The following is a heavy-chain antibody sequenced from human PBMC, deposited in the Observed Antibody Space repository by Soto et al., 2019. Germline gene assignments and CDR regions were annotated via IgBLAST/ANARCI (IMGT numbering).Heavy chain of an antibody. J-gene: IGHJ3*02. CDR3: AREWDSSGLFAI. D-gene: IGHD3-22*01. CDR2: IIPIFGTA. Sequence: SVKVSCKASGGTFSSYAISWVRQAPGQGLEWMGGIIPIFGTANYAQKFQGRVTITADESTSTAYMELSSLRSEDTAVYYCAREWDSSGLFAIWGQGTMVTVSS. V-gene: IGHV1-69*13. CDR1: GGTFSSYA.